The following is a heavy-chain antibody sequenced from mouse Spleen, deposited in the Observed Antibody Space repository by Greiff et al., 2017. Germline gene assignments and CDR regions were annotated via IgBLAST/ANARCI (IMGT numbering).Heavy chain of an antibody. CDR3: ARRNEGAMDY. Sequence: VQLQQSGPELVKPGASVKISCKASGYSFTGYYMNWVKQSPEKSLEWIGEINPSTGGTTYNQKFKAKATLTVDKSSSTAYMQLKSLTSEDSAVYYCARRNEGAMDYWGQGTSVTVSS. CDR2: INPSTGGT. V-gene: IGHV1-42*01. CDR1: GYSFTGYY. J-gene: IGHJ4*01.